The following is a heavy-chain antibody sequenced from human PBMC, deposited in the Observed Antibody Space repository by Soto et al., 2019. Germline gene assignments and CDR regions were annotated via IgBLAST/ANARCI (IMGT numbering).Heavy chain of an antibody. J-gene: IGHJ4*02. Sequence: PGGSLRLSCAASGFTCSSYAIHWVRQAPGKGLEWVAIIWSDGNNKNYADSVKGRFTTSRDNSENTVYLQMNSLRAEDTAVYFCARAYGSGSYLIDYWGQGTLVTVSS. CDR2: IWSDGNNK. CDR1: GFTCSSYA. D-gene: IGHD3-10*01. CDR3: ARAYGSGSYLIDY. V-gene: IGHV3-33*01.